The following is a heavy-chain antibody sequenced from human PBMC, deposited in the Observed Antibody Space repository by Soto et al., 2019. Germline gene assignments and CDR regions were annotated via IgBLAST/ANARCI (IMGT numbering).Heavy chain of an antibody. J-gene: IGHJ4*02. D-gene: IGHD5-12*01. CDR3: ARDHIVATIVFEY. CDR2: INQDGSEK. V-gene: IGHV3-7*01. Sequence: GGSLRLSCAASEFTFRRDAMHWVRQAPGKGLEWVANINQDGSEKYYVDSVKGRFTISRDNAKNSVYLQMNSLGAEDTAVYYCARDHIVATIVFEYWGQGTLVTVSS. CDR1: EFTFRRDA.